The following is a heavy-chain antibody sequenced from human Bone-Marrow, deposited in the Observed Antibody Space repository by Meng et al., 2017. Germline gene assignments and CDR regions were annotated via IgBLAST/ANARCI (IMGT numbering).Heavy chain of an antibody. CDR2: IDPKSGDT. CDR1: GGTFSSYA. Sequence: QVQLVQSGAEVKKPGYSVKVSCKASGGTFSSYAISWVRQAPGQGLEWMGGIDPKSGDTHYAQRFQGRVTMTGDTSISTAYMELSGLRSDDTAMYYCARDEDISAAGKLFGDYWGQGTLVTVSS. V-gene: IGHV1-2*02. D-gene: IGHD6-13*01. CDR3: ARDEDISAAGKLFGDY. J-gene: IGHJ4*02.